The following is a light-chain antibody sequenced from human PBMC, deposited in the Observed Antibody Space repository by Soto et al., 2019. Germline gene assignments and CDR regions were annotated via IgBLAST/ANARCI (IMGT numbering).Light chain of an antibody. V-gene: IGKV3-20*01. CDR2: DAS. CDR3: QQYGSSGT. J-gene: IGKJ1*01. Sequence: EIVLTQSPATLSLSPGERVTLSCRASQSVSIYLAWYQQKPGQAPRLLIYDASNRATGIPDRFSGSGSGTDFTLTISRLEPEDFAVYYCQQYGSSGTFGQGTKVDIK. CDR1: QSVSIY.